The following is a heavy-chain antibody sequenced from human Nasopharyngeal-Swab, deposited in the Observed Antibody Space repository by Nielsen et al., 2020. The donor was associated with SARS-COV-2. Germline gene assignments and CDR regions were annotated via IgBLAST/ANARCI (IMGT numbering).Heavy chain of an antibody. J-gene: IGHJ4*02. CDR2: IKQDGGEK. Sequence: GESLKISCAASGFTFSSYWMSWVRQAPGKELEWVANIKQDGGEKNYVDSVKGRFTISRDNAKNSLYLQMNTLRAEDTAVYYCVRDVIATVTTPPDYWGQGTLVTVSS. D-gene: IGHD4-17*01. CDR1: GFTFSSYW. V-gene: IGHV3-7*01. CDR3: VRDVIATVTTPPDY.